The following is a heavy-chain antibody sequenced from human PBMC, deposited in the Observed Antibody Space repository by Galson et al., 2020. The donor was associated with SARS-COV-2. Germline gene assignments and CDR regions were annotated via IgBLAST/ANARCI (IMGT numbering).Heavy chain of an antibody. V-gene: IGHV4-39*07. CDR1: GGSISSSSYY. J-gene: IGHJ3*02. Sequence: SETLSLTCTVSGGSISSSSYYWGWIRQPPGKGLEWIGSIYYSGSTYYNPSLKSRVTISVDTSKNQFSLKLSSVTAADTAVYYCARGGKNPRLKGACAFDIWGQGTMVTVSS. CDR3: ARGGKNPRLKGACAFDI. CDR2: IYYSGST.